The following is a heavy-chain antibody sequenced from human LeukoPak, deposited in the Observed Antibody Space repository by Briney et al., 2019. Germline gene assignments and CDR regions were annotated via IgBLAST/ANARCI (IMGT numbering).Heavy chain of an antibody. CDR3: AKDQYNILTGYYGEDAFDI. V-gene: IGHV3-33*06. J-gene: IGHJ3*02. Sequence: PGRSLRLSCAASGFTFSSYGMHWVRQAPGKGLEWVAVIWYDGSNKYYADSVKGRFTISRDNSKNTLYLQMNSLRVDDTAVYFCAKDQYNILTGYYGEDAFDIWGQGTMVTVSS. CDR2: IWYDGSNK. CDR1: GFTFSSYG. D-gene: IGHD3-9*01.